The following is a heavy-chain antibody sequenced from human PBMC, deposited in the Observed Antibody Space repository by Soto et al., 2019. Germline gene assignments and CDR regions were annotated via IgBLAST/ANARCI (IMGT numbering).Heavy chain of an antibody. V-gene: IGHV4-30-2*01. J-gene: IGHJ4*02. CDR3: ARGSRYYYDSSGYYYYDY. Sequence: PSETLSLTCAVSGGSIISGGYSWSWIRQPPGKGLEWIGYIYHSGSTYYNPSLKSRVTISVDRSKNQFSLKLSSVTAADTAVYYCARGSRYYYDSSGYYYYDYWGQGTLVTVSS. CDR1: GGSIISGGYS. CDR2: IYHSGST. D-gene: IGHD3-22*01.